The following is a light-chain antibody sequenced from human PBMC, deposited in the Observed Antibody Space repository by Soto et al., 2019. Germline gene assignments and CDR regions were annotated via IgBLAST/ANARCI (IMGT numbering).Light chain of an antibody. CDR1: SSGIGTYNY. CDR3: SSYTNSFTWV. Sequence: QSALTQPASVSGSPGQSITISCSETSSGIGTYNYVSWYQHHPGKVPKLIIYEVNNRPSGVSTRFSGSKSGKTASLTISGLQAEDEADYYCSSYTNSFTWVFGGGTKLTVL. CDR2: EVN. J-gene: IGLJ3*02. V-gene: IGLV2-14*01.